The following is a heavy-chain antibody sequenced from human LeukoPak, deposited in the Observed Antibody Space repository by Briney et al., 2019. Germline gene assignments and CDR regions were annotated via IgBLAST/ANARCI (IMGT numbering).Heavy chain of an antibody. V-gene: IGHV3-21*04. CDR3: TKRSAVAGPNFDY. CDR1: GFTFSSYS. D-gene: IGHD6-19*01. J-gene: IGHJ4*02. CDR2: ISSSSSYI. Sequence: GGSLRLSCAASGFTFSSYSMNWVRQAPGKGLEWVSPISSSSSYIYYADSVKGRFTISRDNSQNTLYLQLNSLRAEDTAVYYCTKRSAVAGPNFDYWGQGTVVTVSS.